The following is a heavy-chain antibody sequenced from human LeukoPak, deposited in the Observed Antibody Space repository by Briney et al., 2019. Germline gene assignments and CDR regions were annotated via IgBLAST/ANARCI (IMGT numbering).Heavy chain of an antibody. CDR2: VSGGGDVT. J-gene: IGHJ4*02. D-gene: IGHD3-10*01. CDR1: GFPFNTYA. Sequence: GSLRLSFAASGFPFNTYAMSWVRQAPGKGLEWVSTVSGGGDVTHYADSVKGRFTVSRDNSKSTVYLQMDNLRAEDAAVYYCAKDLFGPGTYFDYWGQGALVTVSS. V-gene: IGHV3-23*01. CDR3: AKDLFGPGTYFDY.